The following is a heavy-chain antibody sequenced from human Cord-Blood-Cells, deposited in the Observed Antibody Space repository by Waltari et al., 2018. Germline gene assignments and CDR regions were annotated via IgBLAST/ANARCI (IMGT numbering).Heavy chain of an antibody. D-gene: IGHD2-15*01. J-gene: IGHJ4*02. CDR3: ARGMHCSGGSCPIDY. CDR2: INHSGST. Sequence: QVQLQQWGAGLLKPSETLSLTCAVYGGSFSGYYWSCIRHPPGKGLEWIGEINHSGSTNYNPSLKSRVTISVDTSKNQFSLKLSSVTAADTAVYYCARGMHCSGGSCPIDYWGQGTLVTVSS. V-gene: IGHV4-34*01. CDR1: GGSFSGYY.